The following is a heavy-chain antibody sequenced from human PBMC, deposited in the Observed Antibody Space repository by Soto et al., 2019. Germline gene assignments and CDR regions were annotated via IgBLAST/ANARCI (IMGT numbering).Heavy chain of an antibody. CDR2: IKQDGSEK. Sequence: EVQLVESGGGLVQPGGSLRLSCAASGFTFSRHWMSWVRQAPGKGLEWVANIKQDGSEKYYVDSVKGRFTISRDNAQNYLYLQLNSLRVEDSAVYYCARGEPGYYYDSSGYEYWGQGTLATVSS. CDR3: ARGEPGYYYDSSGYEY. J-gene: IGHJ4*02. D-gene: IGHD3-22*01. CDR1: GFTFSRHW. V-gene: IGHV3-7*01.